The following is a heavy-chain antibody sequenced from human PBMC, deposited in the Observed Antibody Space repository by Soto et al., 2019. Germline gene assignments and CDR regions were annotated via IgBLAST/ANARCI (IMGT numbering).Heavy chain of an antibody. J-gene: IGHJ6*02. CDR1: GGSISSSNW. D-gene: IGHD2-15*01. CDR3: ARGDIVVVVAAKPDHYYYGMDV. V-gene: IGHV4-4*02. CDR2: IYHSGST. Sequence: QVQLQESGPGQVKPSGTLSLTCAVSGGSISSSNWWSWVRQPPGKGLEWIGEIYHSGSTNYNPSLKSRVTISVDKSKNQFSLKLSSVTAADTAVYYCARGDIVVVVAAKPDHYYYGMDVWGQGTTVTVSS.